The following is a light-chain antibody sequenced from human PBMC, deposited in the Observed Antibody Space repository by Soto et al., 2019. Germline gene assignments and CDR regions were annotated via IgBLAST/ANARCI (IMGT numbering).Light chain of an antibody. Sequence: DTVMTQTPLSLAVTPGQPASISCKSSQSLLHSDGKTYLYWYLQKAGQPPQSLIYEVSKRFSEVPDRISGSGSGTDFTLNISRVEAEDVGIYYCLHSTQYPNTFGQGTRLEI. V-gene: IGKV2D-29*01. CDR1: QSLLHSDGKTY. CDR2: EVS. J-gene: IGKJ5*01. CDR3: LHSTQYPNT.